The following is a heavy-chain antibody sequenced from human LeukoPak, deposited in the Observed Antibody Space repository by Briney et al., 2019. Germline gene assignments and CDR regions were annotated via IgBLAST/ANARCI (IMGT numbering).Heavy chain of an antibody. CDR2: VKEDGSEK. CDR1: GFTFRDYW. CDR3: ARDYYYDSSGYRIFDY. J-gene: IGHJ4*02. V-gene: IGHV3-7*01. Sequence: GGSLRLSCAVSGFTFRDYWMSWVRQAPGKRLEWVANVKEDGSEKNYVDSVKGRFTISRDNAKNSLSLQMNSLRVEDTAVYYCARDYYYDSSGYRIFDYWGQGTLVTVSS. D-gene: IGHD3-22*01.